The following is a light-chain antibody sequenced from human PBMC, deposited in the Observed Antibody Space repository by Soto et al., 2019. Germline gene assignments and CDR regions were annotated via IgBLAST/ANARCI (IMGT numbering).Light chain of an antibody. CDR2: DDS. CDR1: SSDVGGYDS. V-gene: IGLV2-14*03. Sequence: QSALTQPASVSGSPGQSITISCTGTSSDVGGYDSVSWYQHNPGKAPKLMIYDDSNRPSGVSNRFSGSKSGNTASLTISGLQAEDEADYYCNSYTSSSTLDVVFGGGAQLTVL. J-gene: IGLJ2*01. CDR3: NSYTSSSTLDVV.